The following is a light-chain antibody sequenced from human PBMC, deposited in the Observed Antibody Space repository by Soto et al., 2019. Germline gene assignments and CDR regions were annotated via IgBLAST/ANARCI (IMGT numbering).Light chain of an antibody. CDR2: DTT. Sequence: QAVVTQEPSLTVSPGGQVTLTCGSSDGPVTSNHYPYWYQQRPGQVPRTLIYDTTNRQSWAPARFSGSLVGVKAALTLSGAQPEDEADYYCLLAYSGGRVFGGGTKLTVL. V-gene: IGLV7-46*01. CDR3: LLAYSGGRV. CDR1: DGPVTSNHY. J-gene: IGLJ2*01.